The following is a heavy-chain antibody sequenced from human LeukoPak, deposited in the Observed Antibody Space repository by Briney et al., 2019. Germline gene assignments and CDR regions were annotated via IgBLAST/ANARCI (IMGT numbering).Heavy chain of an antibody. CDR3: ARENTVEMATILRYYMDV. D-gene: IGHD5-24*01. J-gene: IGHJ6*03. CDR1: GFTFSSYE. Sequence: GGSLRLSCAASGFTFSSYEMNWVRQAPGKGLEWVSSISSSSSYIYYADSVKGRFTISRDNAKNSLYLQMNSLRAEDTAVYYCARENTVEMATILRYYMDVWGKGTTVTVSS. CDR2: ISSSSSYI. V-gene: IGHV3-21*01.